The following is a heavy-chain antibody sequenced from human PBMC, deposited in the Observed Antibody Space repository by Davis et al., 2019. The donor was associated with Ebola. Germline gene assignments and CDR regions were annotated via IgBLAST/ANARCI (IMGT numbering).Heavy chain of an antibody. D-gene: IGHD4-17*01. CDR2: ISYDGSNK. Sequence: PGGSLRLSCAASGFTFSSYAMHWVRQAPGKGLEWVAVISYDGSNKYYADSVKGRFTISRDNSKNTLYLQMNSLRAEDTAVYYCARDRSDYGDYLDYWGQGTLVTVSS. J-gene: IGHJ4*02. CDR3: ARDRSDYGDYLDY. CDR1: GFTFSSYA. V-gene: IGHV3-30-3*01.